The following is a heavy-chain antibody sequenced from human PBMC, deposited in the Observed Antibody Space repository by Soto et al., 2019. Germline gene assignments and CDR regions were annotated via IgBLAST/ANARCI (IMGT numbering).Heavy chain of an antibody. D-gene: IGHD6-13*01. CDR2: FDPEDGET. J-gene: IGHJ4*02. CDR3: AKDLTSSSWYVPFDY. Sequence: ASVTVSCQVSGYTLTYLSMHWVRQAPGKGLEWMGGFDPEDGETIYAQKFQGRVTMTEDTSTDTAYMELNSLRAEDTAVYYCAKDLTSSSWYVPFDYWGQGTLVTVSS. CDR1: GYTLTYLS. V-gene: IGHV1-24*01.